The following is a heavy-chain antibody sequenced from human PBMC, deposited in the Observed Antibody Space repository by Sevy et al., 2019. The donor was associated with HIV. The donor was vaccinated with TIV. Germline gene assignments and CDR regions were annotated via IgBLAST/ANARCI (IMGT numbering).Heavy chain of an antibody. J-gene: IGHJ6*03. CDR1: GGSISSYY. V-gene: IGHV4-59*08. Sequence: SETLSLTCTVSGGSISSYYWSWIRQPPGKELEWIGYIYYSGSTNYNPSLKSRVTISVDTSKNQFSLKLSSVTAADTAVYYCARRSSGWYEDHYYYYMDVWGKGTTVTVSS. CDR3: ARRSSGWYEDHYYYYMDV. CDR2: IYYSGST. D-gene: IGHD6-19*01.